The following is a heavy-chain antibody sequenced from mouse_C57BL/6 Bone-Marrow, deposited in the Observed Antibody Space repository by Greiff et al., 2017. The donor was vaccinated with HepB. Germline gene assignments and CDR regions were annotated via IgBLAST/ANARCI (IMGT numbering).Heavy chain of an antibody. J-gene: IGHJ2*01. CDR1: GYTFTSYG. D-gene: IGHD1-1*01. V-gene: IGHV1-81*01. CDR2: IYPRSGNT. Sequence: QVQLKESGAELARPGASVKLSCKASGYTFTSYGISWVKQRTGQGLEWIGEIYPRSGNTYYNEKFKGKATLTADKSSSTAYMELRSLTSEDSAVYFCARKIGTTVVAAYYFDYWGQGTTLTVSS. CDR3: ARKIGTTVVAAYYFDY.